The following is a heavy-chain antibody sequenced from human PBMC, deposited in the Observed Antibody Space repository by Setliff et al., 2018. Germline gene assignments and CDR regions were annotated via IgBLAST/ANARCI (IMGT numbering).Heavy chain of an antibody. CDR3: ARHPHYDSSGYRDY. D-gene: IGHD3-22*01. CDR1: GGSISSGSYY. J-gene: IGHJ4*02. CDR2: IYTSGST. V-gene: IGHV4-61*02. Sequence: SETLSLTCTVSGGSISSGSYYWSWIRQPAGKGLEWIGRIYTSGSTNYNPSLKSRVTISVDTSKNQFSLKLSSVTAADAAVYYCARHPHYDSSGYRDYWGQGTLVTVSS.